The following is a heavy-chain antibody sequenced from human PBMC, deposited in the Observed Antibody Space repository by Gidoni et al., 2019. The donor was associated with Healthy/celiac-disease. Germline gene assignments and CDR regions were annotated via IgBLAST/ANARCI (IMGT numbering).Heavy chain of an antibody. J-gene: IGHJ3*01. D-gene: IGHD3-10*01. V-gene: IGHV3-23*01. CDR3: TRDGKVRTDGFDV. CDR1: GFTFSNYA. CDR2: ISPAGGSP. Sequence: EVQLLESGGGSVQPGGSLSLSCAVSGFTFSNYAMNWVRQAPGQGLAWVSAISPAGGSPYYADSVKGRFTISRDNSKNTLFLEMNNLRAEDTAVYYCTRDGKVRTDGFDVWGPGSMVTVSS.